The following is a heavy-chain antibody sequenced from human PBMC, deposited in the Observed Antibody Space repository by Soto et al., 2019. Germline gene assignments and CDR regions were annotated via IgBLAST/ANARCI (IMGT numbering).Heavy chain of an antibody. V-gene: IGHV1-18*01. Sequence: ASVKVSCKASGYTFTSYGISWVRQAPGQGLEWMGWISAYNGNTNYAQKLQGRVTMTTDTSTSTAYMELRSLRSDDTAVYYCARFRDNWNFRGYYYMDVWGKGTKVTVSS. D-gene: IGHD1-1*01. CDR1: GYTFTSYG. CDR3: ARFRDNWNFRGYYYMDV. J-gene: IGHJ6*03. CDR2: ISAYNGNT.